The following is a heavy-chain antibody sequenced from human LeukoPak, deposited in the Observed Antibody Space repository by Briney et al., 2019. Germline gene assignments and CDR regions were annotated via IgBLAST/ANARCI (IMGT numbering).Heavy chain of an antibody. J-gene: IGHJ4*02. CDR3: ARTAGVAVAGSRQYFDY. CDR1: GGLISSSSYY. CDR2: FYYSGST. Sequence: SETLSLTCTVSGGLISSSSYYWGWIRQPPEKGLEWIGSFYYSGSTYYHPSLKSRVTISVDTSKNQFSLNLSSVTAADTAVYYCARTAGVAVAGSRQYFDYWGQGTLVAVSS. D-gene: IGHD6-19*01. V-gene: IGHV4-39*01.